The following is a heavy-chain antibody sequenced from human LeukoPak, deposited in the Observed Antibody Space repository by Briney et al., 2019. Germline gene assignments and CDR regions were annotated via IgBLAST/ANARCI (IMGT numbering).Heavy chain of an antibody. CDR2: IYYSGST. Sequence: SETLSLTCTVSGGSISSGGYSWSWIRQHPGKGLEWIGYIYYSGSTYYNPSLKSRVTISVDTSKNQFSLKLSSVTAADTAVYYCASFEIVATMLEPSNDYWGQGTLVTVSS. V-gene: IGHV4-31*03. J-gene: IGHJ4*02. D-gene: IGHD5-12*01. CDR1: GGSISSGGYS. CDR3: ASFEIVATMLEPSNDY.